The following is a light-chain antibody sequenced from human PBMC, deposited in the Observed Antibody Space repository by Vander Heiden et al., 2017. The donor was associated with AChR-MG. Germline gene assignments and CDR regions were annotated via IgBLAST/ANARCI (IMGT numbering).Light chain of an antibody. CDR2: AAS. CDR3: QQSDSTPHT. Sequence: DIQMTQSPSSLSTFVGDKVTITCRASQSIRTYLNWYQQKPGKAPKLVISAASNLQSGVPSRFSGSGSGTDFTLTISSLQPEDFGTYYCQQSDSTPHTFGGGTKVEI. CDR1: QSIRTY. V-gene: IGKV1-39*01. J-gene: IGKJ4*01.